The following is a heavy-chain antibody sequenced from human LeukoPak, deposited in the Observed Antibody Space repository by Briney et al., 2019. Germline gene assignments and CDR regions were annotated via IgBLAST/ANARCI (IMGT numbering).Heavy chain of an antibody. D-gene: IGHD3-22*01. J-gene: IGHJ4*02. CDR1: GFTFSNYA. CDR3: AKYYYDSSTYSFDY. Sequence: GGSLRLSCAASGFTFSNYAMSWVRLAPGKGLEWLSSISSSGGDTDYADSVKGRFTISRDNSKNTLYVQMNSLRAEDTAVYHCAKYYYDSSTYSFDYWGQGTLVTVSS. CDR2: ISSSGGDT. V-gene: IGHV3-23*01.